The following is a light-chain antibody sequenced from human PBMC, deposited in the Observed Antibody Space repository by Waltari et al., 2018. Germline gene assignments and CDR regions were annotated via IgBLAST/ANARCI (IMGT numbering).Light chain of an antibody. J-gene: IGLJ1*01. CDR3: CSYAGSYTFV. CDR1: SSDVGGYHY. CDR2: DVF. Sequence: QSALTPPRSVSGSPGQSVTISCTGTSSDVGGYHYVSWYQQHPGKAPKLIIYDVFERPSGVPDRFSGSKSGNTASLTVSGLQAEDEAEYYCCSYAGSYTFVFGTGTKVTVL. V-gene: IGLV2-11*01.